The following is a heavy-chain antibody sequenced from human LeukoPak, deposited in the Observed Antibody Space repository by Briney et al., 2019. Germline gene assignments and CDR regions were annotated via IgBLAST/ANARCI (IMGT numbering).Heavy chain of an antibody. CDR2: IGYSGGDI. D-gene: IGHD4-23*01. CDR1: GFTFSSYA. V-gene: IGHV3-23*01. J-gene: IGHJ4*02. Sequence: GGSLRLSCAASGFTFSSYAMTWVRQAPGKGLEWVSVIGYSGGDIQYADSVKGRFTISRDNSKNTLYLQMDSLRVEDTAVYYCAKYAPPTTVVTRFFDYWGQGTLVTVSS. CDR3: AKYAPPTTVVTRFFDY.